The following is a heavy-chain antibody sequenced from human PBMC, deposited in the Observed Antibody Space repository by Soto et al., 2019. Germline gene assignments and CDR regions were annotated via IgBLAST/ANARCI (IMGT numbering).Heavy chain of an antibody. CDR2: ISSSSSTI. D-gene: IGHD2-15*01. V-gene: IGHV3-48*01. CDR3: AREVEGGWFDP. J-gene: IGHJ5*02. Sequence: GGSLRLSCAASGFTFSSCSMNWVRQAPGKGLEWVSYISSSSSTIYYADSVKGRFTISRDNAKNSLYLQMNRLRAEDTAVYYCAREVEGGWFDPWGQGTLVTVSS. CDR1: GFTFSSCS.